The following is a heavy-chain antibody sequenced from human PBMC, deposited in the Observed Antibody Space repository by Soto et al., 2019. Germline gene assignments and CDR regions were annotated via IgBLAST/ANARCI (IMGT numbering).Heavy chain of an antibody. Sequence: GESLKISCQASGYSFSNFWIAWVRQMPGEGLEWLGIIYPDDSDTRYSPSFLGQVTISADKSIKTTYLQWSSLRASDTAIYFCASSVLVTSTMNYFDLWGQGTLVTVSS. D-gene: IGHD2-8*02. CDR2: IYPDDSDT. CDR1: GYSFSNFW. J-gene: IGHJ4*02. V-gene: IGHV5-51*01. CDR3: ASSVLVTSTMNYFDL.